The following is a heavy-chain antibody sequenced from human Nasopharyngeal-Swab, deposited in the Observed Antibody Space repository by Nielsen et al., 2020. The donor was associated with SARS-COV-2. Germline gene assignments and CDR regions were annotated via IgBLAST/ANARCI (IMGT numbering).Heavy chain of an antibody. CDR3: AKDRFGVLWFGAFDI. V-gene: IGHV3-9*01. Sequence: LSLTCAASGFTFDDYAMHWVRQAPGKGLEWVSGISWNSGSIGYADSVKGRFTISRDNAKNSLYLQMNSLRAEDTALYYCAKDRFGVLWFGAFDIWGQGTMVTVSS. CDR1: GFTFDDYA. D-gene: IGHD3-10*01. CDR2: ISWNSGSI. J-gene: IGHJ3*02.